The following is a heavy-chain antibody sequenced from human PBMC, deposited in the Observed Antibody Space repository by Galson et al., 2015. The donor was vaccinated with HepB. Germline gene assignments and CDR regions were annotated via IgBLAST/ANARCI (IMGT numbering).Heavy chain of an antibody. D-gene: IGHD1-1*01. CDR3: ARAYNDAFDI. Sequence: LRLSCAVSGFKFRDYYMSWIRQAPGKGPEWVSYISSSGTNTWYAASVKGRFIISRDNAKSSLYLQMNSLRAEDTAEYYCARAYNDAFDIWGQGTMVTVSS. CDR2: ISSSGTNT. J-gene: IGHJ3*02. V-gene: IGHV3-11*01. CDR1: GFKFRDYY.